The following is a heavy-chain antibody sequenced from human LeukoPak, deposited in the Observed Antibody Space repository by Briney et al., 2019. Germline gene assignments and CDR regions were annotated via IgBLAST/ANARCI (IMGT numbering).Heavy chain of an antibody. CDR3: AGAQAQDDFGDYGTGLSGYYSFYMDV. D-gene: IGHD4-17*01. CDR2: IDVSGST. J-gene: IGHJ6*03. Sequence: PSETLSLTCGVYGESISGHHWSWIRQSPGKGLEWIGEIDVSGSTNYRPSLKSRVTISADTSKNQFSLRLNAVTAADAAVYYCAGAQAQDDFGDYGTGLSGYYSFYMDVWGKGTTVIVSS. V-gene: IGHV4-34*01. CDR1: GESISGHH.